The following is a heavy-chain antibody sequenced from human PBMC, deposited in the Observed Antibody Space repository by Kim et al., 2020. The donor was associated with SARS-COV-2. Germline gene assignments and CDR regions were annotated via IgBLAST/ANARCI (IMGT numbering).Heavy chain of an antibody. CDR1: GGSISSNNW. Sequence: SETLSLTCAVSGGSISSNNWWSWVRQPPGKGLEWIREIYHSGSTHYNPSLRSRVTISVDKSKNQFSLKLTSVTAADTAVYYCAREGSGGSRYGMDLWGQGTTVTVSS. V-gene: IGHV4-4*02. J-gene: IGHJ6*02. D-gene: IGHD2-15*01. CDR3: AREGSGGSRYGMDL. CDR2: IYHSGST.